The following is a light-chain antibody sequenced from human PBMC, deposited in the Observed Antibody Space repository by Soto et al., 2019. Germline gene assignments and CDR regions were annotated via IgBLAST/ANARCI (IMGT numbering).Light chain of an antibody. V-gene: IGLV2-14*01. CDR1: SSDVGGYNY. J-gene: IGLJ2*01. CDR3: SSYTSSSTLV. Sequence: SVLTQPASVSGSPGQSITISCTGTSSDVGGYNYVSWYQQHPGKAPKLMIYDVSNRPSGVSNRFSGSKSGNTASLTISGLQAEDEADYYCSSYTSSSTLVFGGGTKPTVL. CDR2: DVS.